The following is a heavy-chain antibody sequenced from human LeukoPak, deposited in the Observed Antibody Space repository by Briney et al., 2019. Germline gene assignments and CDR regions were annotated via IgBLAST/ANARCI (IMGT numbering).Heavy chain of an antibody. D-gene: IGHD1-26*01. CDR2: ISNSGSTI. CDR1: GFTFSSYS. Sequence: GGSLRLSCEASGFTFSSYSMSWVRQAPGKGLEWVSYISNSGSTIYYADSVKGRFTISRDIAKSSLYLQMNSLRAEDTAVYYCARKTSGSYGYSDYWGQGTLVTVSS. CDR3: ARKTSGSYGYSDY. V-gene: IGHV3-48*01. J-gene: IGHJ4*02.